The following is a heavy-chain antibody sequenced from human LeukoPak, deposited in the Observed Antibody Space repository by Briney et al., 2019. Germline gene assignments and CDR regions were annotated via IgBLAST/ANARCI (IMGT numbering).Heavy chain of an antibody. CDR1: GYTFTSYG. D-gene: IGHD2-2*01. CDR3: ARLTEYIVVVPQGWFDP. J-gene: IGHJ5*02. V-gene: IGHV1-18*01. CDR2: ISAYNGST. Sequence: ASVKVSCKASGYTFTSYGISWVRQAPGQGLEWMGWISAYNGSTNYAQKLQGRVTMTTDTSTSTAYMELRSLRSDDTAVYYCARLTEYIVVVPQGWFDPWGQGTLVTVSS.